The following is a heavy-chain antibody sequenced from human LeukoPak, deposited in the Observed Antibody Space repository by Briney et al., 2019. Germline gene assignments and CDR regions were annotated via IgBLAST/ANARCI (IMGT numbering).Heavy chain of an antibody. D-gene: IGHD3-10*01. Sequence: GGSLRLSCAASGFTFDDYAMHGVRQAPGKGLEWVSLISVDGGSTYYADSVKGRFTISRDNSKNSLYLQMNSLRTEDTALYYCAKIATEVLLWFGEWGYFDYWGQGTLVTVSS. CDR3: AKIATEVLLWFGEWGYFDY. J-gene: IGHJ4*02. CDR1: GFTFDDYA. V-gene: IGHV3-43*02. CDR2: ISVDGGST.